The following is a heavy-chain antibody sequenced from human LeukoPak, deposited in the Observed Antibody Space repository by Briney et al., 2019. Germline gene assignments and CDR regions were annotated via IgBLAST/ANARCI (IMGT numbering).Heavy chain of an antibody. Sequence: GGSLRLSCAASGFTFDDYGMTWVRQAPGKGLEWVSGINWNGGSAGYADSVKGRFTVSRDNAKNPLYLQMNSLRAEDTAVYYCATLTVASSFDYWGQGTLVTVSS. V-gene: IGHV3-20*04. CDR3: ATLTVASSFDY. J-gene: IGHJ4*02. D-gene: IGHD6-19*01. CDR1: GFTFDDYG. CDR2: INWNGGSA.